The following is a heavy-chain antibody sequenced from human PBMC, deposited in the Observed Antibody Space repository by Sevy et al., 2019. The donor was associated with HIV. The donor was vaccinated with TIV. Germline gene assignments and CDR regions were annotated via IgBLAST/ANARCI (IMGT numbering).Heavy chain of an antibody. CDR2: ISGTGNTI. CDR3: ARVPLYSDSHINDY. Sequence: GGSLRLSCVTSGFTFRNHDMHWVRQAPGKGLEWLSYISGTGNTIYYAGSVKGRFTISRDNAKNSLYLQMNSLRAEDTAVYYCARVPLYSDSHINDYWGQGTLVTVSS. V-gene: IGHV3-48*03. D-gene: IGHD3-22*01. J-gene: IGHJ4*02. CDR1: GFTFRNHD.